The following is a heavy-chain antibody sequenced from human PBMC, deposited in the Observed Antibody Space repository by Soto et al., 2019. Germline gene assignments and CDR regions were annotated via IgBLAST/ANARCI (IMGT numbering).Heavy chain of an antibody. Sequence: FGPTLVNPTQTLMLTCTFSGFSLSTSGVGVGCIRQPPGKALEWLALIYWDDDERYSPSLQTRLTLTKKTSQNQVILTMTNMDPMDTATYYCAVNFGGYSDYWGQGTLVTVSS. J-gene: IGHJ4*03. CDR2: IYWDDDE. D-gene: IGHD3-16*01. CDR3: AVNFGGYSDY. CDR1: GFSLSTSGVG. V-gene: IGHV2-5*02.